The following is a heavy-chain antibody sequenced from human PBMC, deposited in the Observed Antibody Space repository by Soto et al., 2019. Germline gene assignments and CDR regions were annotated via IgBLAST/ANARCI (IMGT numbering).Heavy chain of an antibody. J-gene: IGHJ6*02. CDR3: SRSGGSAYSYYGMDV. V-gene: IGHV6-1*01. CDR2: TYYRSKWYN. D-gene: IGHD2-15*01. Sequence: SQTLSLTCAISGDSVSSDSAAWNWIRQSPSRGLEWLGRTYYRSKWYNDYALSVKSRITFNADTSKNQFSLQLNTLSPEYTAVYFCSRSGGSAYSYYGMDVWGQGTTVTVSS. CDR1: GDSVSSDSAA.